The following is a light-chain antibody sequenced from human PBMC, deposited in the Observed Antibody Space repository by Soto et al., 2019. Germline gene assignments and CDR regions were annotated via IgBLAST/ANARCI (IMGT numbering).Light chain of an antibody. Sequence: DIPMTQSPSSLSASVGDRVTITCRTSQTISNYLNWYQQKPGKAPKLLIYEASTFHGGVPSRFSGSGSGTEFTLTISSLQPEDFATYYCQQTYSTPYTFGQGTKLEIK. CDR1: QTISNY. V-gene: IGKV1-39*01. CDR2: EAS. J-gene: IGKJ2*01. CDR3: QQTYSTPYT.